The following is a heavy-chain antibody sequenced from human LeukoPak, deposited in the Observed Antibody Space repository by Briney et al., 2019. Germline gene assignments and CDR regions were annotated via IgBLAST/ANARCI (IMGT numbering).Heavy chain of an antibody. CDR2: ISSSGSTI. CDR3: ARDRQRWLQSPNDAFDI. Sequence: GGSLRLSCAASGFTFSSYEMNRVRQAPGKGLEWVSYISSSGSTIYYADSVKGRFTISRDNANNSLYLQMNSLRAEDTAVYYCARDRQRWLQSPNDAFDIWGQGTMVTVSS. V-gene: IGHV3-48*03. D-gene: IGHD5-24*01. CDR1: GFTFSSYE. J-gene: IGHJ3*02.